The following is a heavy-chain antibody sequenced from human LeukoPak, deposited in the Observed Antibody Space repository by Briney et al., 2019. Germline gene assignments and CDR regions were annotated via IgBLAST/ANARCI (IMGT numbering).Heavy chain of an antibody. J-gene: IGHJ4*02. CDR3: ARDNGDYDFWSGYDY. CDR2: MNPNSGNT. V-gene: IGHV1-8*03. D-gene: IGHD3-3*01. CDR1: GGTFSSYA. Sequence: ASVKVSCKASGGTFSSYAISWVRQAPGQGLEWMGWMNPNSGNTGYAQKFQGRVTITRNTSISTAYMELSSLRSDDTAVYYCARDNGDYDFWSGYDYWGQGTLVTVSS.